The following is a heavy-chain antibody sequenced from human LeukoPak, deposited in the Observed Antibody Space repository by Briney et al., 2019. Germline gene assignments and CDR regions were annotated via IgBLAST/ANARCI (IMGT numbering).Heavy chain of an antibody. CDR2: MNPNSGNT. V-gene: IGHV1-8*01. D-gene: IGHD6-19*01. CDR1: GYTFTSYD. CDR3: AWWGAVAGVRGDY. J-gene: IGHJ4*02. Sequence: GASVKVSCKASGYTFTSYDINWVRQATGRGLEWMGWMNPNSGNTGYAQKFQGRVTMTRNTSISTAYMELSSLRSEDTAVYYCAWWGAVAGVRGDYWGQGTLVTVSS.